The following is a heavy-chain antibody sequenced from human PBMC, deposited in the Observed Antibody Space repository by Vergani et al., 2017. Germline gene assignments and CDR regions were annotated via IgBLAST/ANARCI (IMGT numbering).Heavy chain of an antibody. Sequence: EVQLVESGGVLVQPGGSLRLSCAASGITFWKFGMHWVRQGPGKGLEWVSGISWNSGAVDYADSVRGRFTISRDNAKNSLFLEMNSLRFEDTAVYFCTKGSVYYHDSAGHGYDPYTGFDLWGQGTLVTVSS. D-gene: IGHD5-12*01. V-gene: IGHV3-9*01. CDR1: GITFWKFG. CDR3: TKGSVYYHDSAGHGYDPYTGFDL. CDR2: ISWNSGAV. J-gene: IGHJ3*01.